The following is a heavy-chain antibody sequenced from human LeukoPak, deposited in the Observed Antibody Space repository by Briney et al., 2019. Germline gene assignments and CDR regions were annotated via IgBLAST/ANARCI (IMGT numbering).Heavy chain of an antibody. Sequence: GGSLRLSCAASGFTFSSDSMNWVRQAPGQGLEWVSSISSSSSYIYYADSVKGRFTISRDNAKNSLYLQMNSLRPEDTAVYYCTRDLDGVWSVLVGYYFDYWGEGTLVTVSS. J-gene: IGHJ4*02. V-gene: IGHV3-21*01. CDR3: TRDLDGVWSVLVGYYFDY. CDR1: GFTFSSDS. D-gene: IGHD3-3*01. CDR2: ISSSSSYI.